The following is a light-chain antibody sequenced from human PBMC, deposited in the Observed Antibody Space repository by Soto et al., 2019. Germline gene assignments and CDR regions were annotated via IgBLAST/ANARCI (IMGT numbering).Light chain of an antibody. CDR2: SAS. V-gene: IGKV3-20*01. Sequence: EVVLKQSPGTPSLSPGERGTLSCRASQNLGTLYLAWFQQKSGQAPRLLIYSASRRATGIPDRFTGSGSGTDFTLTINRLEPEDFAVYFCQQYAGSPRTFGQGTKADIK. CDR1: QNLGTLY. J-gene: IGKJ1*01. CDR3: QQYAGSPRT.